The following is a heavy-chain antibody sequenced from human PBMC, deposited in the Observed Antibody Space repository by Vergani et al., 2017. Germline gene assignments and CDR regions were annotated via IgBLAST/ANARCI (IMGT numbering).Heavy chain of an antibody. V-gene: IGHV4-61*02. CDR2: IYTSGST. D-gene: IGHD1-26*01. CDR3: ARESSGSYYGAPDY. CDR1: GGSISSGSYY. Sequence: QVQLQESGPGLVKPSQTLSLTCTVPGGSISSGSYYWSWIRQPAGKGLEWIGRIYTSGSTNYNPSLKSRVTISVDTSKNQFSLKLSSVTAAATAEYYCARESSGSYYGAPDYWGQGTLVTVSS. J-gene: IGHJ4*02.